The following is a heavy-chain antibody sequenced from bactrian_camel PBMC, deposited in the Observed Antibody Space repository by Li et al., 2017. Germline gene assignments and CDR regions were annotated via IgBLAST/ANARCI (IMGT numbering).Heavy chain of an antibody. CDR1: GVTGTNINAC. CDR3: AAVTFCRGSYCCRLDDLNKFNY. J-gene: IGHJ4*01. D-gene: IGHD2*01. V-gene: IGHV3S60*01. CDR2: IYSGGGSI. Sequence: HVQLVESGGGSVRPGGSLRLSCEISGVTGTNINACMGWFRQAPGNEREGVAGIYSGGGSIFYSDTVKGRFTISHDTANDTVFLTMNSAKPEDTAMYYCAAVTFCRGSYCCRLDDLNKFNYWARGTQVTVS.